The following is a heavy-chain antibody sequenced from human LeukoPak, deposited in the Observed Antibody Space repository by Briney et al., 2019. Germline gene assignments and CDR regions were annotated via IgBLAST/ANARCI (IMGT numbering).Heavy chain of an antibody. V-gene: IGHV4-59*08. CDR3: ARRRYTSGYLDY. CDR1: GDSISGFY. D-gene: IGHD3-22*01. Sequence: SETLSLTCTVSGDSISGFYWSWIRQPPGKGLEWIGYIYYSGSTNYNPSLKSRVTISVDTSKSQFSLKLTTMTAADTAVYYCARRRYTSGYLDYWGQGTLVTVSS. J-gene: IGHJ4*02. CDR2: IYYSGST.